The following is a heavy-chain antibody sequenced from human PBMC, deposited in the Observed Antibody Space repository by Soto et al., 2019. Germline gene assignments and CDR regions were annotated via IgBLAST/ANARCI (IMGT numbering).Heavy chain of an antibody. D-gene: IGHD2-21*02. CDR1: GYSITTGYS. CDR2: IFHSGRT. CDR3: ARESSGGNSDFEI. Sequence: SETLSLTCAVSGYSITTGYSWGWIRQPPGKGLEWIGNIFHSGRTYYSPSLKNRLTVSMDTSKNQFSLKVRSVTAADTAVYYCARESSGGNSDFEIWGQGTMVTVSS. V-gene: IGHV4-38-2*02. J-gene: IGHJ3*02.